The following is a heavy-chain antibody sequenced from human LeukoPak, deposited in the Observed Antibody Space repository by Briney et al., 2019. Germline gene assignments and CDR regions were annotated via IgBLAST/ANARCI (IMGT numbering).Heavy chain of an antibody. CDR3: SRTSDSAWYFDL. J-gene: IGHJ2*01. D-gene: IGHD3-10*01. Sequence: GGSLKLSCAASGFTFSGSAMHWVRLASGKGLEWVGRVRSKNNYYATTYAASVRGRFTISRDDSKNMAYLQMDSLEAEDTAVYFCSRTSDSAWYFDLWGRGTLVTVSS. CDR2: VRSKNNYYAT. CDR1: GFTFSGSA. V-gene: IGHV3-73*01.